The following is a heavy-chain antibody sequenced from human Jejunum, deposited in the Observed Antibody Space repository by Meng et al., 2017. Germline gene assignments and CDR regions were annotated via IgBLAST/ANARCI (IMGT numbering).Heavy chain of an antibody. J-gene: IGHJ4*02. Sequence: EVQLLESGGGLVQPGGSLRLSCAASGFTFSSYVMNWVRQDLGKGLEWVSAISASGATTYYTDSVKGRFTISRDNAKNTLYLQMNSLTAEDTAVYYCAKAGGGGYSTSPVDSWGQGSLVTVSS. D-gene: IGHD6-6*01. CDR2: ISASGATT. V-gene: IGHV3-23*01. CDR3: AKAGGGGYSTSPVDS. CDR1: GFTFSSYV.